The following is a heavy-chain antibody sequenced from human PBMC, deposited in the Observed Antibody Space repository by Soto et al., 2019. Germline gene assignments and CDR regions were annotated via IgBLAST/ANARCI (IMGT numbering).Heavy chain of an antibody. CDR2: ISSSGTSA. V-gene: IGHV3-11*05. J-gene: IGHJ4*02. D-gene: IGHD6-19*01. Sequence: QVQLEESGGGLVKPGGSLRLSCAASGFTFSAVYMSWIRQAPNKGLEYISYISSSGTSANYADSVTGRFTISRDNAKNSLYLQMNSLRDEDTAVYYCARDRGAVTGQYFDYWGQGALVTVSS. CDR1: GFTFSAVY. CDR3: ARDRGAVTGQYFDY.